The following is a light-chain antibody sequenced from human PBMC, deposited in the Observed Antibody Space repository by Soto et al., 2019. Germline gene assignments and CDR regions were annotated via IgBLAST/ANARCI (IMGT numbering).Light chain of an antibody. CDR3: SSFAGRNVYV. Sequence: QSALTQPPSASGSPGQSVTISCTGTSSDVGAYKYVPWYQQFPGEAPNLIIYGVDKRPSGVPSRFSGSKSGNTAFLTVSGLQLEDEADYYCSSFAGRNVYVFGSGTKVTVL. J-gene: IGLJ1*01. CDR2: GVD. V-gene: IGLV2-8*01. CDR1: SSDVGAYKY.